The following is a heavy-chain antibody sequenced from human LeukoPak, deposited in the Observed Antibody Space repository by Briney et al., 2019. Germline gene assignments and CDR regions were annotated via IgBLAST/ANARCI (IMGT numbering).Heavy chain of an antibody. D-gene: IGHD4-11*01. J-gene: IGHJ4*02. CDR1: GFTFNNYA. CDR3: IAEGTTDY. CDR2: IRSHAYGGTT. V-gene: IGHV3-49*04. Sequence: GGSLRLSCVASGFTFNNYAMHWVRQAPGKGLEWVGFIRSHAYGGTTQYVASVEGRFIISRDDSRFVAYLQMNSLKIEDTAVYYCIAEGTTDYWGQGSLVTVSS.